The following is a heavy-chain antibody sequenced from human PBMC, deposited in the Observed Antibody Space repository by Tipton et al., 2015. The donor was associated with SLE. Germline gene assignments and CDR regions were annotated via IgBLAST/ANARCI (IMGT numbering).Heavy chain of an antibody. V-gene: IGHV4-59*11. J-gene: IGHJ3*02. D-gene: IGHD1-26*01. CDR2: IYYSGST. Sequence: TLSLTCTVSGGSISSHYWSWIRQPPGKGLEWIGYIYYSGSTNYNPSLKSRVTISVDTSKNRFSLKLSSVIAADTAVYYCARASGSYYRWTAFDIWGQGTMVTVSS. CDR1: GGSISSHY. CDR3: ARASGSYYRWTAFDI.